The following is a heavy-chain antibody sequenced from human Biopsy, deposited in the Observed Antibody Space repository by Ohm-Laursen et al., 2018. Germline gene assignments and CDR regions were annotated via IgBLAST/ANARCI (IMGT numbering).Heavy chain of an antibody. CDR3: ARATNSTGWPYYYFYGMDV. D-gene: IGHD2/OR15-2a*01. V-gene: IGHV4-59*01. CDR2: IYYSGST. CDR1: GGSISSDY. J-gene: IGHJ6*02. Sequence: SQTLSLTCTVSGGSISSDYWSWIRQTPGKGLEWIGYIYYSGSTNHNPSLKSRVTISVDTSKNQFSLRLNSVTAADTAVYYCARATNSTGWPYYYFYGMDVWGQGTTVTVSS.